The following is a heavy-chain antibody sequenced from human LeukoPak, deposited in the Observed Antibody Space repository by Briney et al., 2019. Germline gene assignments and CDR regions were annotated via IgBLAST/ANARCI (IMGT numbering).Heavy chain of an antibody. CDR1: GYTFTNYD. CDR2: MNPNSGDT. V-gene: IGHV1-8*01. Sequence: GAPVKVSCKASGYTFTNYDINWVRQAPGQGLEWMGWMNPNSGDTGYAQRFQGRVTMTRNTSITTAYMELSSLRSEDTAVYWWARGGGYFDGSGYHWIFDYWGQGALVTVSS. D-gene: IGHD3-22*01. J-gene: IGHJ4*02. CDR3: ARGGGYFDGSGYHWIFDY.